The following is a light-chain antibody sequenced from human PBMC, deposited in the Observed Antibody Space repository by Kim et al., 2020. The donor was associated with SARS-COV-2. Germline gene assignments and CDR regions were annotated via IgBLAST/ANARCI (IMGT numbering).Light chain of an antibody. CDR3: QSGRL. CDR1: SGRIASNF. CDR2: EDN. J-gene: IGLJ2*01. V-gene: IGLV6-57*03. Sequence: SESPGKTVTISGTRSSGRIASNFVQWYQQRPGSAPTSVIYEDNQRPSWVPDRFSGSIDDSSNSASLTISGLKTEDEADYYCQSGRLFGGGTQLTVL.